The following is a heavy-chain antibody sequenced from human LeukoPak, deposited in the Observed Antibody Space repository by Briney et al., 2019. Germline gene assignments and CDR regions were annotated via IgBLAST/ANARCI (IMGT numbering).Heavy chain of an antibody. CDR2: IYTSGST. CDR1: GGSISSGSYY. V-gene: IGHV4-61*02. D-gene: IGHD3-9*01. J-gene: IGHJ3*02. CDR3: ARGSYDILTYAFDI. Sequence: SETLSLTCAVSGGSISSGSYYWSWIRQPAGKGLEWIGRIYTSGSTNYNPSLKSRVTISVDTSKNQFSLKLSSVTAADTAVYYCARGSYDILTYAFDIWGQGTMVTVSS.